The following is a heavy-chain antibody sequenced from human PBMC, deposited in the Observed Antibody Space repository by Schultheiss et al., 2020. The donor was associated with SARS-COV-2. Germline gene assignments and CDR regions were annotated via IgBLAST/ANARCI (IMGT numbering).Heavy chain of an antibody. J-gene: IGHJ4*02. V-gene: IGHV3-30*06. CDR2: ISYDGSNK. Sequence: GGSLRLSCAASGFTFSSYGMHWVRQAPGKGLEWVAVISYDGSNKYYADSVKGRFTISRDNSKNTLYLQMNSLRAEDTAVYYCARDQDGSGTCGYWGQGTLVTVSS. CDR1: GFTFSSYG. CDR3: ARDQDGSGTCGY. D-gene: IGHD3-10*01.